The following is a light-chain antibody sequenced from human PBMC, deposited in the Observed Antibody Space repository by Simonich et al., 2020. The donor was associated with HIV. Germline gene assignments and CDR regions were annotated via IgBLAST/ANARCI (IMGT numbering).Light chain of an antibody. CDR2: DAS. J-gene: IGKJ4*01. V-gene: IGKV1-33*01. CDR1: QDISNY. CDR3: QEYDNLLALT. Sequence: DIQMTQSPSSLSASVGYRVTITCPASQDISNYLNWSQHKPGKAPKLLIYDASNLETGVPSRFSGSGSGTDFTFTISSLQPEDIATYYCQEYDNLLALTFGGGTKVEIK.